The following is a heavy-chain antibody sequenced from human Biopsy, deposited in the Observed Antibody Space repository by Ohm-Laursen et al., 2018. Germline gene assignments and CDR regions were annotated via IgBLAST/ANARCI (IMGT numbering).Heavy chain of an antibody. CDR3: ARARGSGRLRYHFDY. Sequence: SETLSLTCTVSGDSISTYYWSWIRQPPGKGLQWIGYIYYTGNTDYNPSLQSRVTISVDTSKNHFSLRLRSMTPADTAVYYCARARGSGRLRYHFDYWGQGTLVTVSS. V-gene: IGHV4-59*01. CDR1: GDSISTYY. CDR2: IYYTGNT. D-gene: IGHD1-26*01. J-gene: IGHJ4*02.